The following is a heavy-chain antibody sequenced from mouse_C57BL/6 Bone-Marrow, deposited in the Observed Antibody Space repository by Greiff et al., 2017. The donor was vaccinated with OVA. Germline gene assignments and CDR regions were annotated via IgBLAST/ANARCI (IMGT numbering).Heavy chain of an antibody. Sequence: EVMLVESGGGLVKPGGSLKLSCAASGYTFSSYTMSWVRQTPEQRLEWVATISGGGGNTYYPDSVKGRFTISRDNAKNTLYLQMSSLRSEDTALYYCARDGYYPYYFDYWGQGTTLTVSS. V-gene: IGHV5-9*01. CDR2: ISGGGGNT. CDR1: GYTFSSYT. D-gene: IGHD2-3*01. CDR3: ARDGYYPYYFDY. J-gene: IGHJ2*01.